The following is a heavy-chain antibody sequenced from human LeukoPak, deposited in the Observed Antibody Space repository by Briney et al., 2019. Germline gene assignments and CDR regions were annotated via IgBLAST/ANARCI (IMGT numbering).Heavy chain of an antibody. D-gene: IGHD4-11*01. V-gene: IGHV1-69*13. CDR1: GGTFSSYA. J-gene: IGHJ5*02. Sequence: ASVKVSCKASGGTFSSYAISWVRQAPGQGLEWMGGIIPIFGTANYAQKFQGRVTITADESTSTAYMELSSLRSEDTAVYYCARAKGYGNYVSWFDPWGQGTLVTVSS. CDR3: ARAKGYGNYVSWFDP. CDR2: IIPIFGTA.